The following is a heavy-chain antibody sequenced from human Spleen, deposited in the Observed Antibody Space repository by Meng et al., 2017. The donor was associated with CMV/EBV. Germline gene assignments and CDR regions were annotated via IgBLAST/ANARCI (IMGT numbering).Heavy chain of an antibody. V-gene: IGHV3-7*03. CDR2: IKQDGSEK. D-gene: IGHD4-17*01. CDR1: GFTFSSYW. Sequence: LSLTCAASGFTFSSYWMSWVRQAPGKGLEWVANIKQDGSEKYYVDSVKGRFTISRDNAKNTLSLQINSLRAEDTAIYYCARALDHDYHDYYFDLWGQGTLVTVSS. CDR3: ARALDHDYHDYYFDL. J-gene: IGHJ4*02.